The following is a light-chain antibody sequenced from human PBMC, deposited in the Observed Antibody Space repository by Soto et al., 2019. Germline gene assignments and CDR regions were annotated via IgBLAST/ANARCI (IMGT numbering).Light chain of an antibody. CDR2: GAS. Sequence: IVLTQSPGTPSLSPGERATLSCRASQSVSSSYLAWYQQKPGQAPRLLIYGASSRATGIPDRFSGSGSGTDFTLTISRLEPEDFAVYYCQQYGSSPQTFGQGTKVDIK. V-gene: IGKV3-20*01. CDR1: QSVSSSY. J-gene: IGKJ1*01. CDR3: QQYGSSPQT.